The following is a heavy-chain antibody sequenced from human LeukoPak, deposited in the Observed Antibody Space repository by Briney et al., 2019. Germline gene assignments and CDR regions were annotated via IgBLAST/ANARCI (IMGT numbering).Heavy chain of an antibody. Sequence: GGSLRLSCAASGFTFSDYYMSWMRQAPGEGLEWVSYMTGSGSTIYYADSVKGRFTISRDNAKRSLYLQMNSLRAEDTAVYYCARVGHYDSSGYYGSRHYYYGMDVWGQGTTVTVSS. CDR3: ARVGHYDSSGYYGSRHYYYGMDV. CDR2: MTGSGSTI. CDR1: GFTFSDYY. J-gene: IGHJ6*02. D-gene: IGHD3-22*01. V-gene: IGHV3-11*01.